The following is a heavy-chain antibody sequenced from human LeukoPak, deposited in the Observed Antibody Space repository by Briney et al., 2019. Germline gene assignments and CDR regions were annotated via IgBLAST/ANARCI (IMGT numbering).Heavy chain of an antibody. CDR2: INHSGST. D-gene: IGHD5-12*01. J-gene: IGHJ6*03. CDR3: ARSKVATTYYYYYYMDV. V-gene: IGHV4-34*01. CDR1: GGSFSGYY. Sequence: PSETLSLTCAVYGGSFSGYYWSWIRQLPGKGLEWIGEINHSGSTNYNPSLKSRVTISVDTSKNRFSLKLSSVTAADTAVYYCARSKVATTYYYYYYMDVWGKGTTVTVSS.